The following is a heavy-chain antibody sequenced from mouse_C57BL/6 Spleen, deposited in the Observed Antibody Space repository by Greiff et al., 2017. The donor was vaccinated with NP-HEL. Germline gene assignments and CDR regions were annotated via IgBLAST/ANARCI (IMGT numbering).Heavy chain of an antibody. CDR2: INPGSGGT. D-gene: IGHD2-1*01. V-gene: IGHV1-54*01. J-gene: IGHJ3*01. CDR3: ARDIYYGNPFAY. Sequence: QVQLQQSGAELVRPGTSVKVSCKASGYAFTNYLIEWVKQRPGQGLEWIGVINPGSGGTNYNEKFKGKATLTADKSSSTAYMQLSSLTSEDSAVYCCARDIYYGNPFAYWGQGTLVTVSA. CDR1: GYAFTNYL.